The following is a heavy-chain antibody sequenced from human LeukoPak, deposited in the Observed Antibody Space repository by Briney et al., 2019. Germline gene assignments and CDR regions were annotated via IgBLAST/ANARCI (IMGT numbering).Heavy chain of an antibody. D-gene: IGHD3-9*01. CDR2: INHSGSI. CDR3: ARGPTVDYDILTGYYHFNS. Sequence: SETLSLTCALYGASFSGYYWSWIRQPPGKGLEWIGEINHSGSINYNPSLKSRVTISIDTSKNQFSLKLSSVTAADTAVYYCARGPTVDYDILTGYYHFNSWGQGTLVTVSS. V-gene: IGHV4-34*01. CDR1: GASFSGYY. J-gene: IGHJ5*02.